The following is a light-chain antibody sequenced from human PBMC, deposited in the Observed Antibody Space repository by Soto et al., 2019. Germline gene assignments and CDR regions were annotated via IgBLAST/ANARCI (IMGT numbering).Light chain of an antibody. CDR1: QSVSSN. J-gene: IGKJ5*01. CDR3: QQYGSSPT. Sequence: EIVLTQSPATLSLSPGERATLSCRASQSVSSNLAWYQQKPGQAPRLLIFGASIRVKGIPDRFIGSGSGTDFTLTISRLEPEDFAVYYCQQYGSSPTFGQGTRLEIK. V-gene: IGKV3-20*01. CDR2: GAS.